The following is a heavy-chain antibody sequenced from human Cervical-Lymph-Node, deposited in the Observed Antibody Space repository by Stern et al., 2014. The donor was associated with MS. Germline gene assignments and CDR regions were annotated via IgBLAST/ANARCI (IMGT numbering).Heavy chain of an antibody. J-gene: IGHJ4*02. V-gene: IGHV1-69*01. CDR3: ARDPVRGAGTDY. CDR2: MIPIFGTA. Sequence: QVQLVQSGAEVKTPGSSAKVSCKASGGTFSSYAISWVRQAPGHGLAWMGGMIPIFGTANDAQKFQGRVTITADESTSTAYMELSSLRSEDTAVYYCARDPVRGAGTDYWGQGTLVTVSS. D-gene: IGHD6-19*01. CDR1: GGTFSSYA.